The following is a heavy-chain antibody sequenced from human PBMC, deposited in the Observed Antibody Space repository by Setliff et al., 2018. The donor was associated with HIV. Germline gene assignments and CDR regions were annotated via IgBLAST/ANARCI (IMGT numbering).Heavy chain of an antibody. CDR2: IYQSGTT. J-gene: IGHJ3*02. Sequence: SETLSLTCEVSGGSISSTKWWNWVRQPPGKGLEWIGEIYQSGTTNYNPSLKSRVAMSVDTSENQFSLTLSSVTAADTAVYYCASPRSLLVWYDAFDIWGQGTMVTVSS. CDR3: ASPRSLLVWYDAFDI. D-gene: IGHD3-16*01. CDR1: GGSISSTKW. V-gene: IGHV4-4*02.